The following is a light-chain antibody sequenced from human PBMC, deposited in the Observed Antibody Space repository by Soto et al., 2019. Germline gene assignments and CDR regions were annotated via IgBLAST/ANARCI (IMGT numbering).Light chain of an antibody. CDR3: CSYAGSSTLVL. J-gene: IGLJ2*01. Sequence: QSALTQPASVSGSPGQSITISCTGTSSDVVSYNLVSWYQQHPGKAPKLIIYEGDKRPSGLSNRFSGSKSGNTASLTISGLQAEDEADYYFCSYAGSSTLVLFGGGTKLTVL. CDR2: EGD. CDR1: SSDVVSYNL. V-gene: IGLV2-23*01.